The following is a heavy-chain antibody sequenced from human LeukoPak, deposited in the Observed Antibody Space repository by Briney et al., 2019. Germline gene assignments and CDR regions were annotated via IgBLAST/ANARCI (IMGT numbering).Heavy chain of an antibody. CDR2: IHSGDSNT. V-gene: IGHV5-51*01. Sequence: GESLKISFQGSGXSFSTYCIGWVRQMPGKGLEWMGIIHSGDSNTRYSPSFQGQVTISVDKSISTAYLQWSSLKASDTAMYYCGRYPPGHYGMDVWGQGTTVTVSS. CDR3: GRYPPGHYGMDV. CDR1: GXSFSTYC. J-gene: IGHJ6*02.